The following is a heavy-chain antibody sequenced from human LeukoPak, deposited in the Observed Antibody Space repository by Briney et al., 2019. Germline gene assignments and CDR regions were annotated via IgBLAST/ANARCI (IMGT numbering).Heavy chain of an antibody. CDR3: ARLPIAAAAQYYFDY. CDR2: IYYSGST. Sequence: SSETLSLTCTVSGGSISSYYWSWIRQPPGKGLEWIGYIYYSGSTNYNPSLKSRVTISVDTSKNQFSLKLSSVTAADTAVYYCARLPIAAAAQYYFDYWGQGTLVTVSS. J-gene: IGHJ4*02. V-gene: IGHV4-59*08. CDR1: GGSISSYY. D-gene: IGHD6-13*01.